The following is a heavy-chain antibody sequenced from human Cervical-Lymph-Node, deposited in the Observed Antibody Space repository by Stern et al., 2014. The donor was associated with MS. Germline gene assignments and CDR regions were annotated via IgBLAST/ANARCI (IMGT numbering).Heavy chain of an antibody. D-gene: IGHD4-11*01. Sequence: QVKLVQYGAEVKKPVASMTISCKTSGYNFIDHAIHWVRQAHGQRLEWMGWINGGPGTTKYSQKFQGRVSFTRDKAASAAYMDLSSLSPDDTAVYYCARQPDYSDFLDFWGQGTLVTVSS. CDR2: INGGPGTT. CDR3: ARQPDYSDFLDF. CDR1: GYNFIDHA. J-gene: IGHJ4*02. V-gene: IGHV1-3*01.